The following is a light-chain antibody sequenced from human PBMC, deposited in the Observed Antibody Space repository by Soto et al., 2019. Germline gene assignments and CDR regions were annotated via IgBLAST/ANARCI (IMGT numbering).Light chain of an antibody. Sequence: DIPMTQFPSSVSASVGDRVTITCRASQPLGAWLAWYQQKPGKAPKLLIYATSTLETGVPSRFSGSGSVTQFTLTISSLQPDDFATYYCQQADISQLTFGGGTRVEIK. CDR3: QQADISQLT. CDR2: ATS. CDR1: QPLGAW. V-gene: IGKV1-12*01. J-gene: IGKJ4*01.